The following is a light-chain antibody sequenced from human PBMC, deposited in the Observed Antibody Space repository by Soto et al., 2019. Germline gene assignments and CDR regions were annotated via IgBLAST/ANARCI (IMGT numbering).Light chain of an antibody. CDR1: QGISSY. J-gene: IGKJ3*01. CDR3: QQLNSYPPS. V-gene: IGKV1-9*01. Sequence: DIQLTQSPSFLSASVGDRVTITCRASQGISSYLAWYQQKPGKAPKLLIYAASTLQSGVPSRFSGSGSGTEFTLTISSLQPEDFATYYCQQLNSYPPSFGPGTKLDIK. CDR2: AAS.